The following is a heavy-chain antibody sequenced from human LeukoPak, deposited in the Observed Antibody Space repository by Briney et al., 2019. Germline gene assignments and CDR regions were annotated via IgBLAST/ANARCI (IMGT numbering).Heavy chain of an antibody. CDR3: ARVGQALGTYYFGY. D-gene: IGHD1-1*01. Sequence: GGSLRLSCAASGFTFSSYWMHWVRQAPGKGLVWVSRINSDGSSTTYADSVKGRFTISRDNAKNTLYLQMNSLRAEDTAVYYCARVGQALGTYYFGYWGQGTLVTVSS. CDR1: GFTFSSYW. V-gene: IGHV3-74*01. J-gene: IGHJ4*02. CDR2: INSDGSST.